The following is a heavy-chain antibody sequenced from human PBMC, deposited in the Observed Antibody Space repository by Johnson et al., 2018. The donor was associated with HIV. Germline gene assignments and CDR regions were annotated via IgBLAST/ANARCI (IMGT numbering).Heavy chain of an antibody. CDR3: ARLRGAFDI. CDR2: ISYDGNNK. J-gene: IGHJ3*02. V-gene: IGHV3-30-3*01. Sequence: QVQLVESGGGVVQPGRSLRLSCAASGFTFSSYAMHRVRQAPGKGLEWVAIISYDGNNKYYADSVKGRFTISRDNSKNTLYLQMNSLRAEDTAVYYCARLRGAFDIWGQGTMVTVSS. CDR1: GFTFSSYA.